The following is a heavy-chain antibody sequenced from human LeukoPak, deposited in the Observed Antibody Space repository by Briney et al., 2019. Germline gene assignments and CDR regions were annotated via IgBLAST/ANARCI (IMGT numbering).Heavy chain of an antibody. V-gene: IGHV1-18*01. J-gene: IGHJ4*02. CDR1: GYTFTGYG. CDR2: ISTYNGNT. D-gene: IGHD2-8*01. CDR3: AIDRGYCTNAVCPADY. Sequence: GASVKVSCKTSGYTFTGYGFNWVRQAPGQGLEWMGWISTYNGNTNFAQKLQGRVTMTTDTSTSTAYMELRSLRSDDTAVYYCAIDRGYCTNAVCPADYWGQGTLVTVSS.